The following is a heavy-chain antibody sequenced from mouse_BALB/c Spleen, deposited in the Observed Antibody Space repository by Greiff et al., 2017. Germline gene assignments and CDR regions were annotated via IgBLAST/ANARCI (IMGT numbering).Heavy chain of an antibody. CDR3: ARLYDGDYYAMDY. CDR2: ISSGSSTI. Sequence: EVQVVESGGGLVQPGGSRKLSCAASGFTFSSFGMHWVRQAPEKGLEWVAYISSGSSTIYYADTVKGRFTISRDNPKNTLFLQMTSLRSEDTAMYYCARLYDGDYYAMDYWGQGTSVTVSS. J-gene: IGHJ4*01. V-gene: IGHV5-17*02. D-gene: IGHD2-12*01. CDR1: GFTFSSFG.